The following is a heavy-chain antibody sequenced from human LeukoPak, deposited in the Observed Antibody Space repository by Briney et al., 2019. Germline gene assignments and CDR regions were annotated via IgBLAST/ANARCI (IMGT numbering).Heavy chain of an antibody. J-gene: IGHJ3*02. Sequence: SGTLSLTCTVSGGSISSYYWSWIRQPPGKGLEWIGYIYYSGSTNYNPSLKSRVTISVDTSKNQFSLKLSSVTAADTAVYYCARVIAWSFDIWGQGTMVTVSS. V-gene: IGHV4-59*01. CDR3: ARVIAWSFDI. CDR1: GGSISSYY. D-gene: IGHD3-16*02. CDR2: IYYSGST.